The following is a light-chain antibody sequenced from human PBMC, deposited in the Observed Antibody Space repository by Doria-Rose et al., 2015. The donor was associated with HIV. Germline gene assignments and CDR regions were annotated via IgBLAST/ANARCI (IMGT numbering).Light chain of an antibody. J-gene: IGKJ1*01. CDR1: QSFSSTY. CDR3: HQYGTSWT. CDR2: DGS. Sequence: TQSPGTLSLSPGERATLSCRASQSFSSTYLAWYQQKPGQAPSLLIYDGSTRATGIPDRFSASGSGTDFTFTINRLEPEDFALYYCHQYGTSWTCGQGTKVEI. V-gene: IGKV3-20*01.